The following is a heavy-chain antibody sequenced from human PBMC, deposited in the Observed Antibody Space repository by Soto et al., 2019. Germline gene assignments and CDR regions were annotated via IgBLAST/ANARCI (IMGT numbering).Heavy chain of an antibody. CDR2: IGGSGGDT. CDR3: ARRTWRGRADY. Sequence: WGSLRLSCAASGFILSSYAMSWVRQAPGKGLEWVSGIGGSGGDTFYADSVKGRFTVSRDNAENTLYLQLNSLRVEDSAIYYCARRTWRGRADYWGQGILVTVSS. V-gene: IGHV3-23*01. J-gene: IGHJ4*02. CDR1: GFILSSYA. D-gene: IGHD3-3*01.